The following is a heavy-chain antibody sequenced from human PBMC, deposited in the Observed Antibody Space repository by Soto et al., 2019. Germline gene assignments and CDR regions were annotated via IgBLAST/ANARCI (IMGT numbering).Heavy chain of an antibody. Sequence: EVEVLESGGGLVQPGGSLRLSCAPPGFPFSAYVMTWVRQAPGKGLEWVSSITSSGGGTYYADSVKGRFTVSRDNSKNTVYLQMNSLRDEDTAVYYCAKLTAAWGQGTLVTVSS. J-gene: IGHJ4*02. D-gene: IGHD6-13*01. CDR2: ITSSGGGT. CDR3: AKLTAA. V-gene: IGHV3-23*01. CDR1: GFPFSAYV.